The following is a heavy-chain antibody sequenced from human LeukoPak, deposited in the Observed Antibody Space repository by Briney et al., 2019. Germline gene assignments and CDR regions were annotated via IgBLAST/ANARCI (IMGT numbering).Heavy chain of an antibody. D-gene: IGHD2-2*01. CDR1: GGSISSGDYY. CDR2: IYYSGST. CDR3: ARDRIVVVPAAIAGYYYYYGMDV. Sequence: SETLSLTCTVSGGSISSGDYYWSWIRQPPGKGLEWIGYIYYSGSTNYNPSLKSRVTIPVDTSKNQFSLKLSSVTAADTAVYYCARDRIVVVPAAIAGYYYYYGMDVWGKGTTVTVSS. V-gene: IGHV4-61*08. J-gene: IGHJ6*04.